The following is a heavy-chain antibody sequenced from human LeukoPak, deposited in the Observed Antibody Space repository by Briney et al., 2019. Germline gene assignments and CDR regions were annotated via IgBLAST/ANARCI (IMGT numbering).Heavy chain of an antibody. CDR3: ARLVPERFFQLNPEGYYDY. J-gene: IGHJ4*02. V-gene: IGHV4-38-2*02. CDR1: GYSISSGYY. Sequence: SETLSLTCTVSGYSISSGYYWGWIRQPPGKGLEWIGSIYYSGSTDYNPSLKSRVSMSIDTSKNQFSLKLISVTAADTAVYYCARLVPERFFQLNPEGYYDYWGQGTLVTVSS. D-gene: IGHD3-3*01. CDR2: IYYSGST.